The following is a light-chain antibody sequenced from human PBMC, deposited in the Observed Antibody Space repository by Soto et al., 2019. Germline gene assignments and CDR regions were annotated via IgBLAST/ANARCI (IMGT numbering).Light chain of an antibody. Sequence: EIVMTQSPATLSVSPGGRATLSCRASQSISDTLAWYQQKPGQAPRLLIHGASTRAPGFPARFSGSGSGTDFTLTISSLQSEDFAVYYCQQYNNWPWTFDQGTKVEIK. J-gene: IGKJ1*01. CDR1: QSISDT. V-gene: IGKV3-15*01. CDR3: QQYNNWPWT. CDR2: GAS.